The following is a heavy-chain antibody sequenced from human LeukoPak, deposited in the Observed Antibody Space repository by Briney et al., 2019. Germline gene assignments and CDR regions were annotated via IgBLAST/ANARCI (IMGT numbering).Heavy chain of an antibody. CDR2: INWNGSGA. Sequence: PGGSLRLSCAASGFTFDDYGMSWVRQVPGKGLEWVSGINWNGSGAGYADSVKGRFTISRDNSKNTLYLQMNSLRAEDTAVYYCASLYYGDSDFFDYWGQGTLVTVSS. CDR1: GFTFDDYG. J-gene: IGHJ4*02. D-gene: IGHD4-17*01. CDR3: ASLYYGDSDFFDY. V-gene: IGHV3-20*04.